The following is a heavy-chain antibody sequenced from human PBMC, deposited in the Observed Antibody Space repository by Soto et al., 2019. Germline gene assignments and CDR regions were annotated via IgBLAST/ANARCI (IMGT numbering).Heavy chain of an antibody. CDR1: GYTFTGYY. Sequence: KKTPASVKVSCKASGYTFTGYYMHWVRQAPGQGLEWMGWINPNSGGTNYAQKFQGWVTMTRDTSISTAYMELSRLRSDDTAVYYCARAGSVFKQLGYYYGMDVWGQGTTVTVSS. D-gene: IGHD6-6*01. J-gene: IGHJ6*02. CDR3: ARAGSVFKQLGYYYGMDV. V-gene: IGHV1-2*04. CDR2: INPNSGGT.